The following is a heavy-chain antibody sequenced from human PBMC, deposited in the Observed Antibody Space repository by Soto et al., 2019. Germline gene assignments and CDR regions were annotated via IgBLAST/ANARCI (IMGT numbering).Heavy chain of an antibody. J-gene: IGHJ6*02. Sequence: SVKVSCKASGGTFSSYAISWVRQAPGQGLEWMGGIIPIFGTANYAQKFQGRVTITADESTSTAYMELSSLRSEDTAVYYCARLNVIAARPGSVDYYYYGMDVWGQGTTVT. CDR3: ARLNVIAARPGSVDYYYYGMDV. CDR2: IIPIFGTA. D-gene: IGHD6-6*01. CDR1: GGTFSSYA. V-gene: IGHV1-69*13.